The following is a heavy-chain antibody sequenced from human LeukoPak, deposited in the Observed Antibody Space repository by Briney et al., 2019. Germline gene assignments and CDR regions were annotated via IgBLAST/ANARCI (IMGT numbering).Heavy chain of an antibody. V-gene: IGHV3-11*06. CDR1: GESFSDYY. Sequence: LSLTCAVYGESFSDYYWSWIRQAPGKGLEWVSSISSSSYYIYYADSVKGRFTISRDNAKNSLYLQMNSLRAEDTAVYYCAREGCSSASCSSYYYMDVWGKGTTVTVSS. CDR2: ISSSSYYI. CDR3: AREGCSSASCSSYYYMDV. D-gene: IGHD2-2*01. J-gene: IGHJ6*03.